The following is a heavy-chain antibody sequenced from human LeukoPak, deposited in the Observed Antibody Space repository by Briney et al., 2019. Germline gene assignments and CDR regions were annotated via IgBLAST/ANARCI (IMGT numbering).Heavy chain of an antibody. CDR2: IYWVDDK. Sequence: SGPTLLKPTQTLTLTCTFSGFSLRTSGVGVGWIRQPPGKALEWLSLIYWVDDKRYSPSLKSRLTITKDTSKNQVVLTMTNMDPVDTATYYCAHARSSTSYLGHFQHWGQGTLVTVSS. V-gene: IGHV2-5*02. CDR3: AHARSSTSYLGHFQH. CDR1: GFSLRTSGVG. J-gene: IGHJ1*01. D-gene: IGHD2-2*01.